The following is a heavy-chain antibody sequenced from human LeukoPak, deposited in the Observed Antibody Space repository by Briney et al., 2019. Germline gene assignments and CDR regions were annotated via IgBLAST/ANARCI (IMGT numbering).Heavy chain of an antibody. V-gene: IGHV1-46*01. CDR1: GYTFTSNY. J-gene: IGHJ4*02. CDR3: ARDQEGFDY. CDR2: IYPRDGST. Sequence: ASVEVSCKASGYTFTSNYIHWVRQAPGQGLEWMGLIYPRDGSTSYAQKFQRRVTVTRDTSTSTVHMELSGLRSEDTAVYYCARDQEGFDYWGQGTLVTVSS.